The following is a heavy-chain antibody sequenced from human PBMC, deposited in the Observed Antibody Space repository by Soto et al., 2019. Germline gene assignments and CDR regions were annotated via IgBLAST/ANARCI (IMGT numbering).Heavy chain of an antibody. D-gene: IGHD1-26*01. CDR2: MNPNSGNT. CDR3: ARTMSRSSASYYYYYMDV. Sequence: GASVKVSCKASGYTFTSYEINWVRQATGQGLKWMGWMNPNSGNTGYAQKFQGRVTMTRNTSISTAYMELSSLRSEDTAVYYCARTMSRSSASYYYYYMDVWGKGTTVTVSS. V-gene: IGHV1-8*01. J-gene: IGHJ6*03. CDR1: GYTFTSYE.